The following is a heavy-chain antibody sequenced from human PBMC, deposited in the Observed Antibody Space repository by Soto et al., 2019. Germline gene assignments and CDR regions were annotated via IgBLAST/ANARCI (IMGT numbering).Heavy chain of an antibody. J-gene: IGHJ3*02. CDR3: VKGGTYYYGSGSTSDI. CDR1: GFTFSSYA. Sequence: GGSLRLSCSASGFTFSSYAMHWVRQAPGKGLEYVSAISSNGGSTYYADSVKGRFTISRDNSKNTLYLQMSSLRAEDTAVYYCVKGGTYYYGSGSTSDIWGQGTMVTVSS. CDR2: ISSNGGST. V-gene: IGHV3-64D*08. D-gene: IGHD3-10*01.